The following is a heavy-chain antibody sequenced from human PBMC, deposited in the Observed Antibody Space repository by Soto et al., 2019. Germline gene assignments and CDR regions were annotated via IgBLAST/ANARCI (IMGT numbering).Heavy chain of an antibody. CDR2: ISGSSTYV. J-gene: IGHJ3*01. V-gene: IGHV3-21*01. D-gene: IGHD3-10*01. Sequence: EVQLLESGGGLVKPGGSLRLSCAASGFTFSNYIMNWVRQPPGQGLEWVAPISGSSTYVYYADSLTGRIAISRDNAKNSMSLELYTLRVEEPAVYYCSRGGGYYDGSGTDAFDVWGHGTLVTVSS. CDR3: SRGGGYYDGSGTDAFDV. CDR1: GFTFSNYI.